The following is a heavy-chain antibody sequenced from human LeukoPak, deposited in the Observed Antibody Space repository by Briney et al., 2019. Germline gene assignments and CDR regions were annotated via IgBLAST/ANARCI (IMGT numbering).Heavy chain of an antibody. CDR2: ISSSSSYI. Sequence: KPGGSLRLSCAASGFTFSSYSMNWVRQAPGKGLEWVSSISSSSSYIYYADSVKGRFTISRDNAKNSLYLQMNSLRAEDTAVYYRARVKQQRGFDAFDIWGQGTMVTVSS. V-gene: IGHV3-21*01. J-gene: IGHJ3*02. CDR3: ARVKQQRGFDAFDI. CDR1: GFTFSSYS. D-gene: IGHD6-13*01.